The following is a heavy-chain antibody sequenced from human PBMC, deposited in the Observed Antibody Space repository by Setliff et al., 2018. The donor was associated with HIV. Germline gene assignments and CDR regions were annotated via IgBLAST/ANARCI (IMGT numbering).Heavy chain of an antibody. Sequence: SEILSLTCTVSGGSISSYYWSWIRQPPGKGLEWIGYIYYSGSTNYNPSLKSRVTILVDTSKNQFSLKLSSVTAADTAVYYCARGLGSSWYPPVDYWGQGTLVTVSS. CDR3: ARGLGSSWYPPVDY. V-gene: IGHV4-59*08. J-gene: IGHJ4*02. CDR2: IYYSGST. CDR1: GGSISSYY. D-gene: IGHD6-13*01.